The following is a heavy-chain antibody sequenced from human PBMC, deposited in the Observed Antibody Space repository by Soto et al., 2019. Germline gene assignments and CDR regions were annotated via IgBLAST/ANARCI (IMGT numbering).Heavy chain of an antibody. J-gene: IGHJ4*02. D-gene: IGHD5-12*01. CDR3: AAGGGLPRYY. CDR2: IYHSGST. V-gene: IGHV4-30-2*01. Sequence: QLQLQESGSGLVKPSQTLSLTCAVSGGSISSGGYSWSWIRQPPGKGLEWIGYIYHSGSTYYNPSLNGRLTISVDRSKNQFSLKLSSGTAADTAVYYCAAGGGLPRYYWGQGTLVTVSS. CDR1: GGSISSGGYS.